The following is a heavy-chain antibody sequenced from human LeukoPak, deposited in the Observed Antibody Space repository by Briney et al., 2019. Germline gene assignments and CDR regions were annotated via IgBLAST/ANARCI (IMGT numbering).Heavy chain of an antibody. V-gene: IGHV4-39*07. J-gene: IGHJ5*02. CDR2: IYYSGST. CDR1: GGSISSSSYY. Sequence: SETLSLTCTVSGGSISSSSYYWGWIRQPPGKGLEWIGYIYYSGSTYYNPSLKSRVTISVDTSKNQFSLKLSSVTAADTAVYYCARTQGAYGDPKFDPWGQGTLVTVSS. CDR3: ARTQGAYGDPKFDP. D-gene: IGHD4-17*01.